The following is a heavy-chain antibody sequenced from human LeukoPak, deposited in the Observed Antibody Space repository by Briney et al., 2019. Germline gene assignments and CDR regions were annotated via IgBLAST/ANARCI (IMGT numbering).Heavy chain of an antibody. Sequence: SETLSLTCTVSGGSISSYYWSWIRQPPEKGLEWIGNIHYSGSTIYNPSLKSRVTISVDTSKNQFSLKLSSVTTADTAVYYCARSQYCSSTSCPRQVGFDPWGQGTLVTVSS. CDR3: ARSQYCSSTSCPRQVGFDP. J-gene: IGHJ5*02. D-gene: IGHD2-2*01. CDR1: GGSISSYY. V-gene: IGHV4-59*01. CDR2: IHYSGST.